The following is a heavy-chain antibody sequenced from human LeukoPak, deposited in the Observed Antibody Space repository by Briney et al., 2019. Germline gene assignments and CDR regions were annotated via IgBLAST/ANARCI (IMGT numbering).Heavy chain of an antibody. V-gene: IGHV3-33*01. Sequence: GGSLRLSCAASGFTFSSYGMHWVRQAPGKGLEWVAVIWYDGSNKYYADSVKGRFTISRDNSKNTLYLQMNSLRAEDTAVYYCARDYGPDTAMVMVYWGQGTLVTVSS. CDR2: IWYDGSNK. J-gene: IGHJ4*02. CDR1: GFTFSSYG. D-gene: IGHD5-18*01. CDR3: ARDYGPDTAMVMVY.